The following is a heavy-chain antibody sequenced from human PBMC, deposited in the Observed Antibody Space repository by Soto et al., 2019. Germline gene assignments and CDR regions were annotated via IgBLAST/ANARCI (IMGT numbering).Heavy chain of an antibody. CDR3: AKAQQRGYSYGPLDY. J-gene: IGHJ4*02. CDR2: ISYDGSNK. Sequence: GGSLRLSCAASGFTFSNYGMHWVRQAPGKGLEWVAVISYDGSNKYHADSVKGRFTISRDNSKNTLYLQMNSLRAEDTAVYYCAKAQQRGYSYGPLDYWGQGTLVTVSS. V-gene: IGHV3-30*18. CDR1: GFTFSNYG. D-gene: IGHD5-18*01.